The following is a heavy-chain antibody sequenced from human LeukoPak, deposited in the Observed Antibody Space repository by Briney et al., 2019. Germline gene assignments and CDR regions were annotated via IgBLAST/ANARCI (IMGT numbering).Heavy chain of an antibody. Sequence: ASVKVSCKASGYTFTGYYMHWVRQAPGQGLEWMGWINPHSGDTKYAQKFQGRVTMTRDTSISTAYMELSRLRPDDTALYYCARGHDVYSLLVDYWGQGALVTVSS. CDR1: GYTFTGYY. CDR3: ARGHDVYSLLVDY. J-gene: IGHJ4*02. CDR2: INPHSGDT. V-gene: IGHV1-2*02. D-gene: IGHD2-15*01.